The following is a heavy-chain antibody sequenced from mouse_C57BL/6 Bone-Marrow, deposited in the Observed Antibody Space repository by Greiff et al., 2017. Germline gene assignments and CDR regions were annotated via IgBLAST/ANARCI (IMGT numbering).Heavy chain of an antibody. CDR1: GFSLTSYG. CDR3: AKTTVVAKDYAMDY. CDR2: IWSGGST. D-gene: IGHD1-1*01. V-gene: IGHV2-2*01. Sequence: VMLVESGPGLVQPSQSLSITCTVSGFSLTSYGVHWVRQSPGKGLEWLGVIWSGGSTDYNAAFISRLSISKDNSKSQVFFKMNSLQADDTAIYYCAKTTVVAKDYAMDYWGQGTSVTVSS. J-gene: IGHJ4*01.